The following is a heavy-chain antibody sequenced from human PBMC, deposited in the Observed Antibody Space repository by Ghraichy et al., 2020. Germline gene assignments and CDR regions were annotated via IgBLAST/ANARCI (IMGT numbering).Heavy chain of an antibody. Sequence: NISCKGSGYSFTSYWIGWVRQMPGKGLEWMGIIYPGDSDTRYSPSFQGQVTISADKSISTAYLQWSSLKASDTAMYYCAKLPGIAAAGTLYYFDYWGQGTLVTVSS. D-gene: IGHD6-13*01. V-gene: IGHV5-51*01. CDR2: IYPGDSDT. CDR3: AKLPGIAAAGTLYYFDY. CDR1: GYSFTSYW. J-gene: IGHJ4*02.